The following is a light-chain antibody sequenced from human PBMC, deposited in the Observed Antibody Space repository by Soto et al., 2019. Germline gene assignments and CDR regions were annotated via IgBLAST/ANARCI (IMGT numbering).Light chain of an antibody. CDR3: CSYAGSYVYV. Sequence: QSALTQPRSVSGSPGQSVTISCTGTGSGLGHYNSVSWYQYHPGKAPKLIIFDVSERPAGVPDRFSGSKSANTASLTISGLQVEDEADYYCCSYAGSYVYVFGPGTKLTVL. V-gene: IGLV2-11*01. CDR1: GSGLGHYNS. CDR2: DVS. J-gene: IGLJ1*01.